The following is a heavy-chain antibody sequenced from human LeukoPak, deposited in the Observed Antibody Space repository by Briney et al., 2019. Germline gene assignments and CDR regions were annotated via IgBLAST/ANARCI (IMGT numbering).Heavy chain of an antibody. V-gene: IGHV3-23*01. Sequence: PGGSLRLSCAASGLTFSSHWMHWVRQAPGKGLEWVSGISSSDDSTYYADSVKGRFTISRDNSKNTLSLQMNSLRAEDTAVYYCTKDGNVWGSYRYTGLEFDYWGQGTLVTVSS. J-gene: IGHJ4*02. D-gene: IGHD3-16*02. CDR1: GLTFSSHW. CDR2: ISSSDDST. CDR3: TKDGNVWGSYRYTGLEFDY.